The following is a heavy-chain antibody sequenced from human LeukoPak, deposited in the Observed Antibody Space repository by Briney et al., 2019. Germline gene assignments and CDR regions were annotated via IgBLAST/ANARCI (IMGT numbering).Heavy chain of an antibody. J-gene: IGHJ4*02. CDR3: ATLDLGLGSNGGGY. Sequence: GGSLRLSCAASGFTFSSYWMSWVRQAPGKGLEWVANIKQDGSEKYYVDSVKGRFTISRDNAKNSLYLQMNNLRVEDTAVYYCATLDLGLGSNGGGYWGQGTLVTVSS. D-gene: IGHD3/OR15-3a*01. V-gene: IGHV3-7*01. CDR2: IKQDGSEK. CDR1: GFTFSSYW.